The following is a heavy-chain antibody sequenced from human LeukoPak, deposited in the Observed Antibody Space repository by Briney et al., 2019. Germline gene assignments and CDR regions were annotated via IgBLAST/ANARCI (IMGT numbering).Heavy chain of an antibody. V-gene: IGHV4-59*01. Sequence: SSETLSLTCTVSGGSISSYYWSWIRQPPGKGLEWIGYIYYSGSTNYNPSLKSRVTISVDTSKNQFSLKLSSVTAADTAVYYCAGQRDCSSTSCYDDYWGQGTLVTVSS. D-gene: IGHD2-2*01. CDR2: IYYSGST. CDR3: AGQRDCSSTSCYDDY. J-gene: IGHJ4*02. CDR1: GGSISSYY.